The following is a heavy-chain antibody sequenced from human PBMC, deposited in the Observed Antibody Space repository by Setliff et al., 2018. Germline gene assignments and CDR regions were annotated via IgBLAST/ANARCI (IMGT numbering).Heavy chain of an antibody. CDR1: GYTFTSYG. CDR2: ISTYTANT. J-gene: IGHJ1*01. Sequence: ASVKVSCKASGYTFTSYGVSWGRQAPGQGLEWMGWISTYTANTKYAQRFQGRVTMTTDTSTSTAYMELRSLRSDDTAVHYCVRDAGWQYDDYAGVYFPHWGQGTLVTVSS. D-gene: IGHD4-17*01. CDR3: VRDAGWQYDDYAGVYFPH. V-gene: IGHV1-18*01.